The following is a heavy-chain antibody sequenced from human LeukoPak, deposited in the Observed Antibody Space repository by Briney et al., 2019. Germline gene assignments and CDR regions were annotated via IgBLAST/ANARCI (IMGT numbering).Heavy chain of an antibody. CDR2: ISAYNGNT. Sequence: ASVKVSCKASGYTLTNYGISWVRQAPGQGLEWMGWISAYNGNTNYAQNLQGRVTMTTDTSTSTAYMELRSLRSDDTAVYYCARDRRDILTGSAHDYWGQGTLVTVSS. J-gene: IGHJ4*02. CDR3: ARDRRDILTGSAHDY. D-gene: IGHD3-9*01. CDR1: GYTLTNYG. V-gene: IGHV1-18*01.